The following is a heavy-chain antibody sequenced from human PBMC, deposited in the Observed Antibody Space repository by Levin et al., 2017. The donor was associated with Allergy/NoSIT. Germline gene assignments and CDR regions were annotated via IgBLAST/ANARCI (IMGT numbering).Heavy chain of an antibody. Sequence: SGPTLVKPTQTLTLTCTFSGFSLSTSGVGVGWIRQPPGKALEWLALIYWDDDKRYSPSLKSRLTITKDTSKNQMVLTMTNMDPLATATYYFAHSPMDLAILTGYSGLENWYFDLWGRGTLVTVSS. CDR3: AHSPMDLAILTGYSGLENWYFDL. J-gene: IGHJ2*01. D-gene: IGHD3-9*01. CDR1: GFSLSTSGVG. CDR2: IYWDDDK. V-gene: IGHV2-5*02.